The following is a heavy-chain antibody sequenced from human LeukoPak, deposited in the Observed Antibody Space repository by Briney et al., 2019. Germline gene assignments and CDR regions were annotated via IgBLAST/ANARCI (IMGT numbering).Heavy chain of an antibody. V-gene: IGHV3-13*01. CDR1: GFTFSSYD. CDR2: IGTAGDT. Sequence: PGGSLRLSCAASGFTFSSYDMHWVRQATGKGLEWVSAIGTAGDTYYPGSVKGRFTISRENAKNSLYLQMNSLRAGDTAVYYCARAGHEDAFDIWGQGTMVTVSS. J-gene: IGHJ3*02. CDR3: ARAGHEDAFDI.